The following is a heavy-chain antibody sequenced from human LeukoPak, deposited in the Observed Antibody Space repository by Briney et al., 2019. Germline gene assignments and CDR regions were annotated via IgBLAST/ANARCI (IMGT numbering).Heavy chain of an antibody. V-gene: IGHV3-21*01. D-gene: IGHD3-10*01. J-gene: IGHJ4*02. CDR1: GFTFSSYS. CDR3: AREARYGAGGSYYFDY. Sequence: PGGSLRLSCAASGFTFSSYSMNWVRQAPGKGLEWVSSISSSSSYIYYADSVKGRFTISRDNAKNSLYLQMNSLRAEDTAVYYCAREARYGAGGSYYFDYWGQGTLVTVSS. CDR2: ISSSSSYI.